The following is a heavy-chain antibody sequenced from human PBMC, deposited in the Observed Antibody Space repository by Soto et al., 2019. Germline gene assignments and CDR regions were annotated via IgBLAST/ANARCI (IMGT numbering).Heavy chain of an antibody. CDR1: GFTVSGHV. CDR3: VEVLGVDV. V-gene: IGHV3-66*01. D-gene: IGHD1-1*01. J-gene: IGHJ6*02. Sequence: DVQVVESGGNLVQPGGSLRLSCAVSGFTVSGHVMSWVRQAPGKGLEWVSVIYSGDITNYADSVRGRVTISRDNSKNTLYLQMDALRVEDTATYFCVEVLGVDVWGQGTTVTVSS. CDR2: IYSGDIT.